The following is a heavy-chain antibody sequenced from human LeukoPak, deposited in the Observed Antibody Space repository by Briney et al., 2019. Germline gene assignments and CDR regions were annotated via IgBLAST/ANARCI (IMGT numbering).Heavy chain of an antibody. CDR3: ARQESYYYRSHDYPRAFDM. Sequence: PSETQSLPCTVSGGSISSNDDYWGWIRQPPGKGLEWIGSIYFSGGTYYNPSLKSRVTVSVDTSKNQFSLKLSSVTAADTAVYYCARQESYYYRSHDYPRAFDMGGQGTMVTVSS. CDR1: GGSISSNDDY. J-gene: IGHJ3*02. D-gene: IGHD3-10*01. CDR2: IYFSGGT. V-gene: IGHV4-39*01.